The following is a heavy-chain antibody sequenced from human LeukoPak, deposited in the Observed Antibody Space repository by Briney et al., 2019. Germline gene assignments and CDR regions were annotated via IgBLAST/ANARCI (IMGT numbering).Heavy chain of an antibody. CDR2: INQDGTKK. Sequence: GGSLRLSCAASGFTFSSYAMSWVRQAPGEGLEWVANINQDGTKKHYVDSVEGRFTISRDNARNSLYLQMNSLRAEDTAVYYCARDLSNKILTTYYDVFDVWGQGSMVTVSS. V-gene: IGHV3-7*03. CDR3: ARDLSNKILTTYYDVFDV. D-gene: IGHD3-9*01. CDR1: GFTFSSYA. J-gene: IGHJ3*01.